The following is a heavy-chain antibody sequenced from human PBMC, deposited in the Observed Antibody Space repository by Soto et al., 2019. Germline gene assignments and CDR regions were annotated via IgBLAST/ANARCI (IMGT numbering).Heavy chain of an antibody. V-gene: IGHV3-30*18. CDR2: ISYDGSNK. CDR1: GFTFSSYS. D-gene: IGHD6-19*01. Sequence: GGSLRLSCAASGFTFSSYSMNWVRQAPGKGLEWVAVISYDGSNKYYADSVKGRFTISRDNSKNTLYLQMNSLRAEDTAVYYCAKEDTSSGSLDYWGQGALVTVSS. CDR3: AKEDTSSGSLDY. J-gene: IGHJ4*02.